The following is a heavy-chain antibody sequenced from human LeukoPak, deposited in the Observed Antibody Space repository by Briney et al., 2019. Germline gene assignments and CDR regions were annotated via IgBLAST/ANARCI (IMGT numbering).Heavy chain of an antibody. CDR1: GFTVSSNY. CDR2: IYSGGST. CDR3: ARRAGAYSHPYDY. J-gene: IGHJ4*02. D-gene: IGHD4/OR15-4a*01. Sequence: GGSLGLSCAASGFTVSSNYMSWVRQAPGKGLEWVSVIYSGGSTYYADSVKGRFTISRDNSKNTLYLQMNSLRAEDTAVYYCARRAGAYSHPYDYWGQGTLVTVSS. V-gene: IGHV3-53*01.